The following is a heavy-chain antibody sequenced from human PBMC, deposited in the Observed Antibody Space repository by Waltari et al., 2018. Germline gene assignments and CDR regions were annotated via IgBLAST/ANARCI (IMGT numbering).Heavy chain of an antibody. Sequence: QVQLQESGPGLVKPSETLSLTCAVSGYSISSGYAWGWIRQPPGTGLEWIGSIYLSGGTYYNPSLKSRVTISVDTSKNQFSLKLSSVTAADTAVYYCARHDPQGYSGYDLGLVTDYWGQGTLVTVSS. J-gene: IGHJ4*02. CDR3: ARHDPQGYSGYDLGLVTDY. CDR2: IYLSGGT. D-gene: IGHD5-12*01. V-gene: IGHV4-38-2*01. CDR1: GYSISSGYA.